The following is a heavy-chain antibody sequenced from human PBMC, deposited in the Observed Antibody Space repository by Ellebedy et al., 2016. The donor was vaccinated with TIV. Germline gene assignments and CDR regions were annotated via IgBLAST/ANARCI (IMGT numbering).Heavy chain of an antibody. D-gene: IGHD2-2*01. CDR2: IDPSDSYT. Sequence: GESLKISRKGSGYSFTSYWISWVRQMPGKGLEWMGRIDPSDSYTNYSPSLQGHVTISADKSISTAYLQWSSLKASDTAMYYCARQVCSSTSCYHFFDYWGQGTLVTVSS. CDR1: GYSFTSYW. J-gene: IGHJ4*02. CDR3: ARQVCSSTSCYHFFDY. V-gene: IGHV5-10-1*01.